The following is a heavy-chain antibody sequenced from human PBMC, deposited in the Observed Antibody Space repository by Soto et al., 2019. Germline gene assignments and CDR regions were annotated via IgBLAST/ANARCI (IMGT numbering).Heavy chain of an antibody. CDR2: ISAYNGNT. V-gene: IGHV1-18*01. D-gene: IGHD4-17*01. CDR3: ALGNGGYNYYNMKI. Sequence: GASVKVSCKASGYTFTSYCISWVRQAPGQGLEWMGWISAYNGNTNYAQKLQGRVTMTTDTSTSTAYMELRSLRSDDTDVYYCALGNGGYNYYNMKIWGEENTVTVTS. CDR1: GYTFTSYC. J-gene: IGHJ6*02.